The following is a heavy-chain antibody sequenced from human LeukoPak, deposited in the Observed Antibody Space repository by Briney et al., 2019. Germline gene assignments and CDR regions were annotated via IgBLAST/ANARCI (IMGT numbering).Heavy chain of an antibody. CDR1: GGSISSSHYY. V-gene: IGHV4-39*01. CDR2: IYCSGTT. CDR3: ARQISDYYYYYIDV. J-gene: IGHJ6*03. Sequence: SETLSLTCTVSGGSISSSHYYWGCLRQTPGKGLEWIGTIYCSGTTYSNPSLEHRATISEDTSKNQFSLTLRSVTAADTAVYYCARQISDYYYYYIDVWGKGTTVTVPS. D-gene: IGHD3-10*01.